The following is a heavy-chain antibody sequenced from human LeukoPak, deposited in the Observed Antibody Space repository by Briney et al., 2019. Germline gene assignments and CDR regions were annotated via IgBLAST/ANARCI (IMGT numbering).Heavy chain of an antibody. CDR3: ARLNGGEPAAMHIWFDP. Sequence: ESSETLSLTCTVSGGSISSYYWSWIRQPAGKGLEWIGRIYTSGSTNYNPSLKSRVTMSVDTSKNQFSLKLSSVTAADTAVYYCARLNGGEPAAMHIWFDPWGQGTLVTVSS. D-gene: IGHD2-2*01. CDR1: GGSISSYY. V-gene: IGHV4-4*07. CDR2: IYTSGST. J-gene: IGHJ5*02.